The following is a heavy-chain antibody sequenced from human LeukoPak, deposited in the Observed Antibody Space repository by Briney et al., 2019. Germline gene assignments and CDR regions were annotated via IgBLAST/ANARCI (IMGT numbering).Heavy chain of an antibody. CDR2: IYYSGST. D-gene: IGHD3-22*01. CDR1: GGSISSSSYY. CDR3: ARQAGYYDSSGYFDY. V-gene: IGHV4-39*01. J-gene: IGHJ4*02. Sequence: KASETLSLTCTVSGGSISSSSYYWGWIRQPPGKGLEWFGSIYYSGSTYYNPSLKSRVTISVDTSKNQFSLKLSSVTAADTAVYYCARQAGYYDSSGYFDYWGQGTLVTVSS.